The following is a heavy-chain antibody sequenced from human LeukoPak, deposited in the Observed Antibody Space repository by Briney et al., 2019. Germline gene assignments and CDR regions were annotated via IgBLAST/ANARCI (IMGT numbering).Heavy chain of an antibody. Sequence: PGGSLRLSCAASGFTFSSYGMHWVRQAPGKGLEWVAVISYDGSNKYYADSVKGRFTISRDNSKNTLYLQMNGLRAEDTAVYYCAKDQYYYDSSGYYWGGIFDYWGQGTLVTVSS. D-gene: IGHD3-22*01. CDR3: AKDQYYYDSSGYYWGGIFDY. V-gene: IGHV3-30*18. J-gene: IGHJ4*02. CDR1: GFTFSSYG. CDR2: ISYDGSNK.